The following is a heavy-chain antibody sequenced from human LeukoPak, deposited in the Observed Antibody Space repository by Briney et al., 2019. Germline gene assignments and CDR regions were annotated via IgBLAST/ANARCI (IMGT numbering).Heavy chain of an antibody. D-gene: IGHD4-17*01. CDR2: IRGSGSGT. CDR3: TRDPNGDYIGAFDF. Sequence: GGSLRLSGAASGFTFIRYAMTWVRKAPGKGREWVSSIRGSGSGTDYADSVEGRFTISRDNSKNTLYLQMNRLRAEDTAVYYCTRDPNGDYIGAFDFWGQGTLVTVSS. V-gene: IGHV3-23*01. J-gene: IGHJ3*01. CDR1: GFTFIRYA.